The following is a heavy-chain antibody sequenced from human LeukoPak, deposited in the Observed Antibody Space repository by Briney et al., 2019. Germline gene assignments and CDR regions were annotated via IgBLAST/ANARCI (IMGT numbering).Heavy chain of an antibody. CDR3: AKDSWEVGATSEIDY. CDR1: GFTFSSYG. J-gene: IGHJ4*02. Sequence: PGRSLRLSCAASGFTFSSYGKHWVRQAPGKGLEWVAVIWYDGSNKYYADSVKGRFTISRGNSKNTLYLQMNSLRAEDTAVYYCAKDSWEVGATSEIDYWGQGTLVTVSS. CDR2: IWYDGSNK. V-gene: IGHV3-33*06. D-gene: IGHD1-26*01.